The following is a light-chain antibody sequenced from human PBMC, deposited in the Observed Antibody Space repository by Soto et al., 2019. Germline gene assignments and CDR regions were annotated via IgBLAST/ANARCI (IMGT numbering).Light chain of an antibody. V-gene: IGKV3-20*01. CDR3: QQYGTSAWT. CDR2: GAS. Sequence: EIVLTQSPGTLSLSPGERATLSCRASQSFSSSYLAWFQQKPGQAPRLLIYGASNRATGIPDRFSGSGSGPDFTFTISRLEPEDFAVYYCQQYGTSAWTFGQGTKVEIK. CDR1: QSFSSSY. J-gene: IGKJ1*01.